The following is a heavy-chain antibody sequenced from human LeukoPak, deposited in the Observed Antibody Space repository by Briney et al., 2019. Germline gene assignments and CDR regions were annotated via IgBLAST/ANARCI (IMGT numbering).Heavy chain of an antibody. CDR1: GYTFTSYD. J-gene: IGHJ6*03. CDR2: MNPNSGNT. V-gene: IGHV1-8*01. Sequence: ASVKVSCKASGYTFTSYDINWVRQATGQGLEWMGWMNPNSGNTGYAQKFQGRVTMTRNTSISTAYMELSSLRSEDTAVYYCARGSRGRRYYYYYMDVWGKGTTVTVPS. CDR3: ARGSRGRRYYYYYMDV.